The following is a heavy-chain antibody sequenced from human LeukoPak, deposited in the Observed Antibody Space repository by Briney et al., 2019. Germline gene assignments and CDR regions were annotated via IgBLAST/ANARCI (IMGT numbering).Heavy chain of an antibody. Sequence: GRYMRLSCTATASTLGSHDMHWVGQFPGQDLEWVAAVSSGFHAFFADSVQGRFTVSREDARNSLYLQMNSLRAGDTAVYYCVREARGYHYTYFDYWGQGTLVTVSS. J-gene: IGHJ4*02. CDR3: VREARGYHYTYFDY. CDR2: VSSGFHA. CDR1: ASTLGSHD. D-gene: IGHD5-18*01. V-gene: IGHV3-13*01.